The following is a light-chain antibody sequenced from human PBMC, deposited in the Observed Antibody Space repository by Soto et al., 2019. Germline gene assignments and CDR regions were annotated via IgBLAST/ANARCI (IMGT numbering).Light chain of an antibody. V-gene: IGKV1-5*01. CDR2: DAS. CDR3: QQYNSYSGT. J-gene: IGKJ1*01. Sequence: DIRMTQSPSTLSASVGDRVTITCRASQSISSWLAWYQQKPGKAPKLLIYDASSLESGVPSRFSGSGSGTEFTITISSLQPDDFATYYCQQYNSYSGTFGQGTKVDIK. CDR1: QSISSW.